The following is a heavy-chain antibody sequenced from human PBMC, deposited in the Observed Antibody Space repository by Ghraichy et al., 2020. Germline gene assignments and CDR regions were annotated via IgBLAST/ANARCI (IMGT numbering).Heavy chain of an antibody. CDR1: GFIFSNFE. CDR2: ISTSGSTI. CDR3: ARDPLYGEYVDY. J-gene: IGHJ4*02. D-gene: IGHD2/OR15-2a*01. V-gene: IGHV3-48*03. Sequence: GGSLRLSCAASGFIFSNFEFSWVRQAPGKGLEWISYISTSGSTIYYAESVRGRFTISRDNAQKSLYLQMNSLRAEDTGVYFCARDPLYGEYVDYWGQGTLVTVSS.